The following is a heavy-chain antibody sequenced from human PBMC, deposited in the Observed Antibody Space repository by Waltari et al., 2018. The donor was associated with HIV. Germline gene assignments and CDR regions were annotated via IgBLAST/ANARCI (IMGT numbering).Heavy chain of an antibody. V-gene: IGHV3-33*01. CDR3: ARDGQGPRGFDQ. Sequence: QVQLLESGGGVVQPGRSLRLSCAASGFTFSSYGMHWVRQAPGKGLGWVALILYDGSHEYYVDSVKGRFTISRDNSRKTLDLQMNSLRVEDTAVYYCARDGQGPRGFDQWGQGTLVTVAS. CDR1: GFTFSSYG. CDR2: ILYDGSHE. D-gene: IGHD3-10*01. J-gene: IGHJ4*02.